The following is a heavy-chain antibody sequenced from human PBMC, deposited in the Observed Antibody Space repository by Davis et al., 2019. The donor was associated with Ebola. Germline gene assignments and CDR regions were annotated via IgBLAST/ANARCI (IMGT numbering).Heavy chain of an antibody. D-gene: IGHD3-10*02. CDR2: IDSDGRTR. CDR1: GFAFGDYW. J-gene: IGHJ4*02. Sequence: PGGSLRLSCAASGFAFGDYWMHWVRQAPGKGLVWLSRIDSDGRTRDYADSVKGRFTISRDNGKSTLYLQMSSLRVDDTAIYFCVRGGTHLGDMEYYVPDYWGQGALVTV. CDR3: VRGGTHLGDMEYYVPDY. V-gene: IGHV3-74*01.